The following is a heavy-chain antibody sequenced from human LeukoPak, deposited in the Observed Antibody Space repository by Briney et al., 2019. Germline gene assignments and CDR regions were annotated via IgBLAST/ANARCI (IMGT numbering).Heavy chain of an antibody. CDR2: ISAYNGNT. CDR1: GYTFTRYD. J-gene: IGHJ3*02. D-gene: IGHD5-12*01. Sequence: GASVKVSCKASGYTFTRYDINWVRQAPGQGLEWMGWISAYNGNTNYAQKLQGRVTMTTDTSTSTAYMELRSLRSDDTAVYYCARDSGYGQLDAFDIWGQGTMVTVSS. CDR3: ARDSGYGQLDAFDI. V-gene: IGHV1-18*01.